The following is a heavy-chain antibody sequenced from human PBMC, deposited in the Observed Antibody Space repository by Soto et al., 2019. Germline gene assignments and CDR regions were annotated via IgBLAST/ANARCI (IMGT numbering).Heavy chain of an antibody. J-gene: IGHJ6*02. CDR3: ARERRVATPGGMDV. Sequence: GGSLRLSCAASGFTSSSYSMNWVRQAPGKGLEWVSSISSSSSYIYYADSVKGRFTISRDNAKNSLYLQMNSLRAEDTAVYYCARERRVATPGGMDVWGQGTTVTSP. D-gene: IGHD5-12*01. CDR2: ISSSSSYI. CDR1: GFTSSSYS. V-gene: IGHV3-21*01.